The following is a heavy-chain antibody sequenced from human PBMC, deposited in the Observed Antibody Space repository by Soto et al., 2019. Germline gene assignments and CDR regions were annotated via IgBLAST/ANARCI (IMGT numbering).Heavy chain of an antibody. Sequence: PGESLKISCAASGFTFSSYGMHWVRQAPGKGLEWVAVISYDGSNKYYADSVKGRFTISRDNSKNTLYLQMNSLRAEDTAVYYCAKDFPPVSSSWFGQESTYYYGMDVWGQGTTVTVSS. V-gene: IGHV3-30*18. CDR3: AKDFPPVSSSWFGQESTYYYGMDV. CDR2: ISYDGSNK. J-gene: IGHJ6*02. CDR1: GFTFSSYG. D-gene: IGHD6-13*01.